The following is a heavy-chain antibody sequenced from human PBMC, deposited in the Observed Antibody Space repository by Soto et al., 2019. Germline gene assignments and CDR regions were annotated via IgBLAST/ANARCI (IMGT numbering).Heavy chain of an antibody. D-gene: IGHD3-10*01. V-gene: IGHV4-30-4*01. J-gene: IGHJ5*02. Sequence: SETLSLTCTVSGGSISRGDYYWSWIRQPPGKGLEWIGYIYYSGSSYYNPSLKSRVTISVDTSKNQFSLNLNSVTAADTAVYYCARVLYYVSATSDLWGQGTLVTVSS. CDR3: ARVLYYVSATSDL. CDR1: GGSISRGDYY. CDR2: IYYSGSS.